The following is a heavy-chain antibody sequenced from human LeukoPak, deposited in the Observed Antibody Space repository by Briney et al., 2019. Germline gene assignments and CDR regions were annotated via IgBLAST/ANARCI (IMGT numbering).Heavy chain of an antibody. Sequence: GGSLRLSCAASGFTFSRYNMNWVRQAPGKGLEWVSYISTSSTTIYYADSVKGRFTISRDNAKNSLDLQMNSLRAEDTAVYFCARARTYYYDSSGSYNWFDPWGQGTLVTVSS. D-gene: IGHD3-22*01. V-gene: IGHV3-48*01. J-gene: IGHJ5*02. CDR1: GFTFSRYN. CDR2: ISTSSTTI. CDR3: ARARTYYYDSSGSYNWFDP.